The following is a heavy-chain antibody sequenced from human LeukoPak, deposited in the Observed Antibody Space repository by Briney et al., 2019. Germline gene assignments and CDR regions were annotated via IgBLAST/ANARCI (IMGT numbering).Heavy chain of an antibody. Sequence: PSETLSLTCSVSGDSISSYSWNWIRQPAGKGLEWIGRFHTSGSTKYNPSFQGRVTMSVDTSKNQFSLKLSSVTAADTAVYYCARDRDCSSTSCYDAFDIWGQGTMVTVSS. CDR2: FHTSGST. D-gene: IGHD2-2*01. CDR1: GDSISSYS. V-gene: IGHV4-4*07. J-gene: IGHJ3*02. CDR3: ARDRDCSSTSCYDAFDI.